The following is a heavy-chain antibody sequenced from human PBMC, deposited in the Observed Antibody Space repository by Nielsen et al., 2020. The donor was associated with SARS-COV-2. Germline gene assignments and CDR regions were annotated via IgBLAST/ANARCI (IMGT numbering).Heavy chain of an antibody. Sequence: GGSLRLSCAASGFTFSSYAMSWVRQAPGKGLEWVSAISGSGGSTYYADSVKGRFTISRDNSKNTLYLQMNSLRAGDTAVYYCARGTQQLVRFYYYYGMDVWGQGTTVTVSS. J-gene: IGHJ6*02. CDR2: ISGSGGST. CDR1: GFTFSSYA. D-gene: IGHD6-13*01. V-gene: IGHV3-23*01. CDR3: ARGTQQLVRFYYYYGMDV.